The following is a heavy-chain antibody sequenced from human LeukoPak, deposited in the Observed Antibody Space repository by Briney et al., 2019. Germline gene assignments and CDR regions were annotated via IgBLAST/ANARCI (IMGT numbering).Heavy chain of an antibody. CDR2: IKQDGSEK. Sequence: PGGALRLFWAGSGFTFRSYWMRWVRQAPGKGLEWVANIKQDGSEKYYVDSVKGRFTISRDNAKHSLYLQMNSLRAEDTAVYYCARSRRFDPWGQGTLVTVSS. V-gene: IGHV3-7*03. CDR3: ARSRRFDP. CDR1: GFTFRSYW. J-gene: IGHJ5*02.